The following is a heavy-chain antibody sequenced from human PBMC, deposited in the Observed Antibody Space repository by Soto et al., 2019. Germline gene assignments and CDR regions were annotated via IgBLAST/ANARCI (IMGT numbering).Heavy chain of an antibody. Sequence: GGSLRLSCAASGFTVSSNYMSWVRQAPGKGLEWVSVIYSGGSTYYADSVKGRFTISRDNSKNTLYLQMNSLRAEDTAVYYCASGGYCSSTSCQTNYYYYGMDVWGQGTTDTVSS. CDR1: GFTVSSNY. J-gene: IGHJ6*02. CDR3: ASGGYCSSTSCQTNYYYYGMDV. D-gene: IGHD2-2*01. V-gene: IGHV3-53*01. CDR2: IYSGGST.